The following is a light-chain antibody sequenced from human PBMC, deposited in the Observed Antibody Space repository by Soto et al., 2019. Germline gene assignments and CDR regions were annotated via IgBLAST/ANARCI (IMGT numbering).Light chain of an antibody. J-gene: IGLJ1*01. CDR3: SSYAGAHIV. CDR2: DVS. CDR1: SSEVGGYNY. V-gene: IGLV2-8*01. Sequence: QSVLTQPPSASGSPGQSVAISCTGTSSEVGGYNYVSWYQQYPGKAPKLMIYDVSKRPSGVPDRFSGSKSGNTASLTVSGLQAEDEADYYCSSYAGAHIVFGTGTKVTVL.